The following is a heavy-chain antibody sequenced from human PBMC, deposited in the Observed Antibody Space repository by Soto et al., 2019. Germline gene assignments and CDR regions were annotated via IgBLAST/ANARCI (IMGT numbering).Heavy chain of an antibody. Sequence: EVQLVESGGGLVQPGRSLRLSCAASGFTFDDYAMLWVRQVPGKGLEWVSHISWNGGTISYADSVKGRFTISRDNANNCLYLQMNSLRPEDTALYYCANTPKFYGDFYFDAWGQGTLVTVSS. CDR1: GFTFDDYA. J-gene: IGHJ4*02. D-gene: IGHD4-17*01. V-gene: IGHV3-9*01. CDR3: ANTPKFYGDFYFDA. CDR2: ISWNGGTI.